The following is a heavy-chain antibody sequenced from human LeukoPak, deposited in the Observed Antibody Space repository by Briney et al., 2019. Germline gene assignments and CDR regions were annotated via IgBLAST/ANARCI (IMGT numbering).Heavy chain of an antibody. Sequence: GGSLRLSCVGSGFTFSDAWMSWVRQAPGKGLEWVGRIKSKSDGGTIDYAATVKDRFTISRDDSRNTLYLQMNSLKTEDTAVYYCTTRRQDGWWGQGTLVTVS. J-gene: IGHJ4*02. CDR3: TTRRQDGW. D-gene: IGHD2-15*01. CDR1: GFTFSDAW. CDR2: IKSKSDGGTI. V-gene: IGHV3-15*01.